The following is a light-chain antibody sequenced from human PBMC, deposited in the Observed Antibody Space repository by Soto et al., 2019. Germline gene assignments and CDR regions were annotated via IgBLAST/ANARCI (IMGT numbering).Light chain of an antibody. CDR3: QQRSNWPIT. V-gene: IGKV3-11*01. CDR2: DAS. Sequence: EIVFTHSPATLSLSPGPRYPLSCRASQSVSSYLAWYQQKPGQAPRLLIYDASNRATGIPARFSGSGSGTDFTLTISSLEPEDFAVYYCQQRSNWPITFGQGTRLEI. J-gene: IGKJ5*01. CDR1: QSVSSY.